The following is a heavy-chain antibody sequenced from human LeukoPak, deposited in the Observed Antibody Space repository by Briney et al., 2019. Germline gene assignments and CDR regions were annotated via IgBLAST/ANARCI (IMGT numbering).Heavy chain of an antibody. J-gene: IGHJ4*02. Sequence: GASVKVSCKASGGTFSSYAISWVRQAPGQGLEWMGGIIPIFGTANYAQKFQGRVTITADKSTSTAYMELSSLRSEDTAVYYCASVGYVWGSYRYCYFDYWGQGTLVTASS. CDR1: GGTFSSYA. CDR2: IIPIFGTA. D-gene: IGHD3-16*02. CDR3: ASVGYVWGSYRYCYFDY. V-gene: IGHV1-69*06.